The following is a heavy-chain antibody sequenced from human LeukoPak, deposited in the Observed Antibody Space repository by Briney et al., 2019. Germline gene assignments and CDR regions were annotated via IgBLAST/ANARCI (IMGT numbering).Heavy chain of an antibody. CDR2: IGSSGGGT. Sequence: GGSLRLSCEASGLTFNNYAMHWVRQSSGKGLEWVSGIGSSGGGTYYADSVKGRFTISRDTSKDTVYLQMDGLRAEDTAIYYCAKIHQNRVVVGAKGAFDIWGQGTVVTVSS. V-gene: IGHV3-23*01. CDR1: GLTFNNYA. CDR3: AKIHQNRVVVGAKGAFDI. J-gene: IGHJ3*02. D-gene: IGHD2-15*01.